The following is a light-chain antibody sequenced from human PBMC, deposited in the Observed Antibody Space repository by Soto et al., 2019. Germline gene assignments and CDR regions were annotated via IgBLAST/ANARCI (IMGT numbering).Light chain of an antibody. CDR2: DAS. CDR3: QQYNSYPYT. V-gene: IGKV1-5*01. CDR1: QSISSW. Sequence: DIQMTQSPSTLSASVGDRVTITCRASQSISSWLAWYQQKPGKAPKLLIYDASSLESGVPSRFGGSGSGTEFTLTISSLQPDEFATYYCQQYNSYPYTFGQGTKLEIK. J-gene: IGKJ2*01.